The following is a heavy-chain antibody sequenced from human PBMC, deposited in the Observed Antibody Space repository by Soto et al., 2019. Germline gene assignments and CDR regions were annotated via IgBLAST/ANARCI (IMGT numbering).Heavy chain of an antibody. CDR1: GFTFSSYA. Sequence: GGSLRLSCAASGFTFSSYAMSWVRQAPGKGLEWVSSISSSSSYIYYADSVKGRFTISRDNAKNSLYLQMNSLRAEDTAVYYCARAPPRYSSHHNWFDPWGQGTLVTVSS. CDR2: ISSSSSYI. CDR3: ARAPPRYSSHHNWFDP. D-gene: IGHD6-13*01. V-gene: IGHV3-21*01. J-gene: IGHJ5*02.